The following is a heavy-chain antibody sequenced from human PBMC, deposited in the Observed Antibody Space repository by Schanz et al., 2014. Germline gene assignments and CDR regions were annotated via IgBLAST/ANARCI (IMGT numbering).Heavy chain of an antibody. V-gene: IGHV1-69*02. CDR2: IIPIHGIV. Sequence: QLHLVQSGAEVKKPGSSVKVSCKASGGTFSSDTFSWVRQAPGQGLEWMGRIIPIHGIVNYAQRFQDRVRITADKSTSTAYMELSSLRSDDTAVYYCARGGGPEDVFDIWGQGTILTVSS. CDR1: GGTFSSDT. D-gene: IGHD2-15*01. J-gene: IGHJ3*02. CDR3: ARGGGPEDVFDI.